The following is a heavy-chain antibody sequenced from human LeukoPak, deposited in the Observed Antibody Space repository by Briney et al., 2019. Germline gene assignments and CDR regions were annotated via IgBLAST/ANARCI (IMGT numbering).Heavy chain of an antibody. V-gene: IGHV1-46*01. CDR2: INPSGGST. CDR3: ARVGVDLEYCSGGSCYSNYYYYGMDV. D-gene: IGHD2-15*01. Sequence: ASVKVSCKASGYTFTSYYMHWVRQAPGQGLEWMGIINPSGGSTSYAQKFQGSVTMTRDTSTSTVYMELSSLRSEDTAVYYCARVGVDLEYCSGGSCYSNYYYYGMDVWGQGTTVTVSS. CDR1: GYTFTSYY. J-gene: IGHJ6*02.